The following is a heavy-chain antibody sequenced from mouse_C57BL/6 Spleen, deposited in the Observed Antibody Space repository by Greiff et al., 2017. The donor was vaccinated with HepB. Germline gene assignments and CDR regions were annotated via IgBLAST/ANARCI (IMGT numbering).Heavy chain of an antibody. Sequence: EVMLVESGGDLVKPGGSLKLSCAASGFTFSSYGMSWVRQTPDKRLEWVATISSGGSYTYYPDSVKGRFTISRDNAKNTLYLQMSSLKSEDTAMYYCARHEGLRYYFDYWGQGTTLTVSS. V-gene: IGHV5-6*01. CDR1: GFTFSSYG. CDR2: ISSGGSYT. CDR3: ARHEGLRYYFDY. J-gene: IGHJ2*01. D-gene: IGHD2-4*01.